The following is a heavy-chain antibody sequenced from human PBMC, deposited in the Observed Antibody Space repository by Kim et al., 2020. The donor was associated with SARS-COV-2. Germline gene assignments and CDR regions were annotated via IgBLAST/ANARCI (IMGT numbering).Heavy chain of an antibody. D-gene: IGHD6-19*01. CDR3: AKDHESSGWPTFDY. V-gene: IGHV3-23*01. J-gene: IGHJ4*02. Sequence: DSVKGRFTVSRDNAKNTLYLQMDNLRVEDTALYYCAKDHESSGWPTFDYWGQGTQVTVSS.